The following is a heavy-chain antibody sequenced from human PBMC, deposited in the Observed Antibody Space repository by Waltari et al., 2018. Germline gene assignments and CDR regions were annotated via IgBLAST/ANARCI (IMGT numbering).Heavy chain of an antibody. CDR1: GYTLTELS. V-gene: IGHV1-24*01. CDR3: TASALRFLEWSGDCDY. J-gene: IGHJ4*02. D-gene: IGHD3-3*01. CDR2: FDPEDGET. Sequence: QVQLVQSGAEVKKPGASVKVSCKLSGYTLTELSIHWVRQAPGKGLEWMGAFDPEDGETFYAQKFRGRFIMTEDTSADIAYMDLSSLTSEDTAVYYCTASALRFLEWSGDCDYWGQGTPVTVSS.